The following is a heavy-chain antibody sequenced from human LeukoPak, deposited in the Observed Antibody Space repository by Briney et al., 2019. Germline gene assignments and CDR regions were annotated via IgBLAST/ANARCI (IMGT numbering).Heavy chain of an antibody. CDR2: ISGSGGST. Sequence: QTGGSLRLSCAASGFPFSSYAMSWVRQAPGKGLEWVSAISGSGGSTYYADSVKGRFTISRDNSKNTLYLQMNSLRAEDTAVYYCAKEMGSPPYDYYYGMDVWGQGTTVTVSS. V-gene: IGHV3-23*01. D-gene: IGHD3-10*01. CDR1: GFPFSSYA. CDR3: AKEMGSPPYDYYYGMDV. J-gene: IGHJ6*02.